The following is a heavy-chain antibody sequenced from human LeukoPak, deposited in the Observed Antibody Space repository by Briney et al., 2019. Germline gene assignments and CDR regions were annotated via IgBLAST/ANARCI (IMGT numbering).Heavy chain of an antibody. Sequence: GGSLRLSCAASGFTFSSYGMHWVRQAPGKGLEWVAVISYDGSNKYYADSVKGRFTISRDNSKNTLYLQMNSLRAEDTAVYYCARPDYYDSSGYYFDYWGQGTLVTVSS. J-gene: IGHJ4*02. V-gene: IGHV3-30*03. CDR2: ISYDGSNK. CDR1: GFTFSSYG. D-gene: IGHD3-22*01. CDR3: ARPDYYDSSGYYFDY.